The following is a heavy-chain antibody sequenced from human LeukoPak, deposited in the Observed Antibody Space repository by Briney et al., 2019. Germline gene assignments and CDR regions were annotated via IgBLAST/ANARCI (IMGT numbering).Heavy chain of an antibody. CDR1: GGSITSYY. Sequence: SETLSLTCSVSGGSITSYYWGWIRQPPGKGLEWIVSFFYSGSTYYNPSLKSRVTISVDTSNNQFSLRLTSVTAADTAVYYCARARGRYIDFLDYWGQGTLITVSS. J-gene: IGHJ4*02. CDR2: FFYSGST. D-gene: IGHD3-9*01. V-gene: IGHV4-39*02. CDR3: ARARGRYIDFLDY.